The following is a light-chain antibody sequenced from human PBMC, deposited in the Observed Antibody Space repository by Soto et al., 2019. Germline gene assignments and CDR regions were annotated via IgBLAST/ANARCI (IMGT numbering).Light chain of an antibody. J-gene: IGLJ1*01. CDR2: DDD. CDR1: SSNIGGNS. CDR3: GSWDSSLSAYV. V-gene: IGLV1-51*01. Sequence: QSVLTQPPSVSAAPGQMVTISCSGSSSNIGGNSVSWYQQLPGTAPKLLIYDDDKRPPGIPDRFSGSKSGTSAALGITGFQTGDEADYYCGSWDSSLSAYVFGTGTKVTVL.